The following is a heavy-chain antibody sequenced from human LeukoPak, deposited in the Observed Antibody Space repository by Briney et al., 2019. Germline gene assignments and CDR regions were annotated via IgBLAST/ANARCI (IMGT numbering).Heavy chain of an antibody. CDR3: ARDLRFLEWLPQDYYYYGMDV. V-gene: IGHV3-30-3*01. CDR1: GFTFSSYA. Sequence: PGRSLRLSCAASGFTFSSYAMHWLRQAPGKGLEWVAVISYDGSNKYYADSVKGRFTISRDNSKNTLYLQMNSLRAEDTAVYYCARDLRFLEWLPQDYYYYGMDVWGQGTTVTVSS. J-gene: IGHJ6*02. D-gene: IGHD3-3*01. CDR2: ISYDGSNK.